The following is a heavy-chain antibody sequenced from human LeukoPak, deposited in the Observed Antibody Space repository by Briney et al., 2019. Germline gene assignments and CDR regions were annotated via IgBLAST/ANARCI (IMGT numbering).Heavy chain of an antibody. CDR2: ISSSSSTI. CDR3: ARGAGTSPLDY. V-gene: IGHV3-48*01. Sequence: GGSLRLSCAASGFTFSSYSMNWVRQAPGKGLEWVSYISSSSSTIYYADSVKGRFTISRDNAKNSLYLQMNSLRAEDTAVYYCARGAGTSPLDYWGQGTMVTVSS. D-gene: IGHD6-13*01. J-gene: IGHJ4*02. CDR1: GFTFSSYS.